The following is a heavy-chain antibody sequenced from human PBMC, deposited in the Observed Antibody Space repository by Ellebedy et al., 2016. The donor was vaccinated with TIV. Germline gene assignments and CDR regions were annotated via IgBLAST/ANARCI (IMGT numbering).Heavy chain of an antibody. CDR3: AISSMTTVTPGWDY. D-gene: IGHD4-17*01. CDR2: IIPVFGTP. Sequence: AASVKVSCKASGGTFSSYDISWLRQAPGQGLEWMGGIIPVFGTPNSAQKFQGRVTITADESTRTAYMELSSLRSEDTAVYYCAISSMTTVTPGWDYWGHGTLVTVSS. J-gene: IGHJ4*01. CDR1: GGTFSSYD. V-gene: IGHV1-69*13.